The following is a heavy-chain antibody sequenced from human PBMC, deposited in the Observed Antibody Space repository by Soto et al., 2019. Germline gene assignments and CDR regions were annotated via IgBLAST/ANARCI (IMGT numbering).Heavy chain of an antibody. Sequence: EVQLVQSGAEVKKPGESLRISCKGSGYSFTSYWISWVRQMPGKGLEWMGRIDPSDSYTNYSPSFQGHVTISADKSISTAYLQWSSLKASDTAMYYCARLPVITMVRGEGFNWFDPWCQGTLVTVSS. CDR1: GYSFTSYW. J-gene: IGHJ5*02. CDR3: ARLPVITMVRGEGFNWFDP. D-gene: IGHD3-10*01. V-gene: IGHV5-10-1*03. CDR2: IDPSDSYT.